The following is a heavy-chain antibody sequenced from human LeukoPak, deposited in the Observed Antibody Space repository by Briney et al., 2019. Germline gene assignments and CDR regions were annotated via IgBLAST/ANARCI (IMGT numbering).Heavy chain of an antibody. V-gene: IGHV3-23*01. CDR3: AKVSGWSWFDY. J-gene: IGHJ4*02. CDR2: ISGSGGST. CDR1: GFTFSSYV. Sequence: GGSLRLSCAASGFTFSSYVMSWVRQAPGKGLEWVSAISGSGGSTYYADSVKGRFTISRGNSKNTLYLQMNSLRAEDTAVYYCAKVSGWSWFDYWGQGTLVTVSS. D-gene: IGHD6-19*01.